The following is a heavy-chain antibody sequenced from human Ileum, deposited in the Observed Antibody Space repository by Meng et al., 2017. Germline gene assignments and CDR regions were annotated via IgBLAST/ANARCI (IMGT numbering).Heavy chain of an antibody. J-gene: IGHJ5*02. V-gene: IGHV3-66*02. CDR2: TYTRGDS. D-gene: IGHD2-21*02. CDR3: ARGGDAYSWNWFGP. Sequence: VARWESGGRLVRPGGSLRLSCAATGFTVSNNYVAWVRQAQGKGLEWVSITYTRGDSYYTDSVKGRFTVSRDHSTNTLFLQMNSLRLEDTAIYYCARGGDAYSWNWFGPWGQGTLVTVSS. CDR1: GFTVSNNY.